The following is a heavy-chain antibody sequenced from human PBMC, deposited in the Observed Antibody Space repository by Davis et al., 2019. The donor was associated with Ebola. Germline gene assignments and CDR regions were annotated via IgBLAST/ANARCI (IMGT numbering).Heavy chain of an antibody. CDR2: ISNDGANQ. J-gene: IGHJ4*02. Sequence: GGSLRLSCAASGFTFSTYDIHWVRQAPGKGLEWVAVISNDGANQHYADSVQGRFTISRDNAKNSLYLQMNSLRAEDTAVYYCARAGWDIVVVPAAHHTFDYWGQGTLVTVSS. CDR1: GFTFSTYD. D-gene: IGHD2-2*01. V-gene: IGHV3-30*03. CDR3: ARAGWDIVVVPAAHHTFDY.